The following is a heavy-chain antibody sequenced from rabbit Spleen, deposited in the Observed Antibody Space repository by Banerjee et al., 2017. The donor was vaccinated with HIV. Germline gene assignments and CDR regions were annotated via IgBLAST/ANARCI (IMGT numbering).Heavy chain of an antibody. CDR1: GVSFSGDSY. J-gene: IGHJ2*01. CDR2: IDAGSSGFT. D-gene: IGHD2-1*01. CDR3: ARGSGDVGWGYLI. V-gene: IGHV1S40*01. Sequence: QSLEESGGDLVKPGASLTLTCIASGVSFSGDSYMCWVRQAPGKGLEWIACIDAGSSGFTYFASWAKGRFTISKTSSTTVTLQMTSLTAADTATYFCARGSGDVGWGYLIWGPGTLVTVS.